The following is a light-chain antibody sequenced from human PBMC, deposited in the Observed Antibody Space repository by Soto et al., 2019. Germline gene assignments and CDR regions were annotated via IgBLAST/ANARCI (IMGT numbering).Light chain of an antibody. CDR3: MSRTSTVTFV. V-gene: IGLV2-14*01. CDR2: EVR. Sequence: QPALTQPASVSGSPGQSITISCTGTSSDVGGYNYVSWYQQHPGKVPKLIIYEVRNRPSGVSPRFSGSKSGNMASLTISGLLAEDEADYYCMSRTSTVTFVFGTGTKLTVL. CDR1: SSDVGGYNY. J-gene: IGLJ1*01.